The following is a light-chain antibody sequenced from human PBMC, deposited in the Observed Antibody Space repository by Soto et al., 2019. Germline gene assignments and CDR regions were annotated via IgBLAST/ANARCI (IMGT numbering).Light chain of an antibody. CDR2: DVS. J-gene: IGLJ1*01. V-gene: IGLV2-14*01. CDR3: CSYTTSNTRQIV. CDR1: SSDVGGYNY. Sequence: QSAPTQPASVSVSPGQSITISCTGTSSDVGGYNYVSWYQQHPGQAPKFMMYDVSNRPSGVSNRFSGSKSGNTASLTISGLQAEEEADYYCCSYTTSNTRQIVFGTGTKVTVL.